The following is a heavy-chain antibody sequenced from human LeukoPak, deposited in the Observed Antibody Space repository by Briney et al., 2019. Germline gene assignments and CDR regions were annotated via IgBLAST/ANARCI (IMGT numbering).Heavy chain of an antibody. CDR3: ARGGPPTTVTTFSYFDY. V-gene: IGHV3-30-3*01. CDR2: ISYDGSNK. D-gene: IGHD4-17*01. Sequence: PGGSLRLSCAASGFTFSSYAMHWVRQAPGKGLEWVAVISYDGSNKYYADSVKGRFTISRDNSKNTLYLQMNSLRAEDTAVYYCARGGPPTTVTTFSYFDYWGQGTLVTVSS. CDR1: GFTFSSYA. J-gene: IGHJ4*02.